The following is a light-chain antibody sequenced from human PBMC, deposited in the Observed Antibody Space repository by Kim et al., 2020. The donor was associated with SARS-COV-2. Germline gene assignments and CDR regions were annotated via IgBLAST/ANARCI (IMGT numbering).Light chain of an antibody. CDR3: QQSYSTPVS. CDR2: AAS. J-gene: IGKJ2*03. CDR1: KSISSY. V-gene: IGKV1-39*01. Sequence: SASVGDRVTITCRASKSISSYLNWYQQKPGKAPKLLIYAASSLQSGVPSRFSGSGSGTDFTLTISSLQPEDFATYYCQQSYSTPVSFGQGTKLEI.